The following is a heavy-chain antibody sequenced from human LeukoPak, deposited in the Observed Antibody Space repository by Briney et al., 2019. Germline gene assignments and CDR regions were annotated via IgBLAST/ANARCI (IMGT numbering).Heavy chain of an antibody. CDR2: ISASGGNT. D-gene: IGHD3-10*01. CDR1: GFTFSTYA. V-gene: IGHV3-23*01. J-gene: IGHJ4*02. Sequence: PGGSLRLSCAASGFTFSTYAMTWVRQAPVRGLEWVSSISASGGNTYYAGSVKGRFTISRDNSKNTLYLQMNSLRDEDSAVYFCAKGLAYGSGSFYLDSWGQGTLVTVSS. CDR3: AKGLAYGSGSFYLDS.